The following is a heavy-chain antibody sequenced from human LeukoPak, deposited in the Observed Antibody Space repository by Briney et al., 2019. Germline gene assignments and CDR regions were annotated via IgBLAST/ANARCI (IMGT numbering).Heavy chain of an antibody. D-gene: IGHD6-19*01. CDR1: GFTFSSYG. V-gene: IGHV3-30*02. CDR3: AKAIAVAGLDAFDI. J-gene: IGHJ3*02. CDR2: IRYDGSNK. Sequence: GGSLRLSCAASGFTFSSYGMHWVRQAPGKGLEWVAFIRYDGSNKYYADSVKGRFTISRDNFKNTLYLQMNSLRAEDTAVYYCAKAIAVAGLDAFDIWGQGTMVTVSS.